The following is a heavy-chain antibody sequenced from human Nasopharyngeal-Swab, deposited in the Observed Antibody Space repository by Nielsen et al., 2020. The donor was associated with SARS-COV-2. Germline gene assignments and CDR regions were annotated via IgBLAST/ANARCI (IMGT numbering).Heavy chain of an antibody. CDR2: IYTSGST. V-gene: IGHV4-61*02. CDR3: AREGSYYYYGMDV. Sequence: SETLSLTCTVSGGSISRGSYYWSWIRQPAGKGLEWIGRIYTSGSTNYNPSLKSRVTISVDTSKNQFSLKLSSVTAADTAVYYCAREGSYYYYGMDVWGQGTTVTVSS. CDR1: GGSISRGSYY. D-gene: IGHD6-19*01. J-gene: IGHJ6*02.